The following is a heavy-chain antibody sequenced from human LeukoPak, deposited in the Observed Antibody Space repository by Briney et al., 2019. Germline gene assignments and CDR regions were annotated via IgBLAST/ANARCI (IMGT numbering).Heavy chain of an antibody. J-gene: IGHJ4*02. Sequence: PSETLSLTCTVSGGSISNYYWSWIRQPPGKGLEWIAYIYDSGSSNYNPSLKSRVNTSVDTSKNQFSLKLSSVTAADTAVYYCARGVVISYFDYWGQGTLVTVSS. D-gene: IGHD3-3*01. CDR3: ARGVVISYFDY. CDR2: IYDSGSS. CDR1: GGSISNYY. V-gene: IGHV4-4*09.